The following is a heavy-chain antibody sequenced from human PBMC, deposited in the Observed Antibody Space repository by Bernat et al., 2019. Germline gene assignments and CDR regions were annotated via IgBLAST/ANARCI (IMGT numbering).Heavy chain of an antibody. V-gene: IGHV4-59*08. D-gene: IGHD2-15*01. J-gene: IGHJ4*02. Sequence: QVQLQESGPGLVKPSETLSLTCTVSGGSISSYYWSWIWQPPGKGLEWIGYIYYSGSTNYNPSLKSRVTISVDTSKNQFSLKLSSVTAADTAVYYCARHGSAAVDYWGQGTLVTVSS. CDR1: GGSISSYY. CDR3: ARHGSAAVDY. CDR2: IYYSGST.